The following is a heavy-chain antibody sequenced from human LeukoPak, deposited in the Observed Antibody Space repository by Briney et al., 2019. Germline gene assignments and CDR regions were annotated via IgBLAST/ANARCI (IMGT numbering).Heavy chain of an antibody. D-gene: IGHD5-24*01. Sequence: GESLKISCKGSGYNFTSYCIGWGRQMPGKGLELMGIIYPGESDTRYSTSFQGQVTISPDQPISTAYLQWSSLRASDTAMHYCARGVEMATLNAFDIWGQGTMVTVSS. CDR1: GYNFTSYC. CDR3: ARGVEMATLNAFDI. CDR2: IYPGESDT. J-gene: IGHJ3*02. V-gene: IGHV5-51*04.